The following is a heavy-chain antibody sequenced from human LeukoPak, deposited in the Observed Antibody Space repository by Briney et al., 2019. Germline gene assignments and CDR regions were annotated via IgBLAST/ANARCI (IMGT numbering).Heavy chain of an antibody. CDR3: AREHGDSYYYYGMDV. CDR1: GYTFTSYY. V-gene: IGHV1-46*01. CDR2: INPSGGST. D-gene: IGHD4-17*01. Sequence: GASVKVSCKASGYTFTSYYMHWVRQAPGQGLEWMGIINPSGGSTSYAQKFQGRVTMTRDTSTSTVYMELSSLRSEDTAVYYCAREHGDSYYYYGMDVWGQETTVTVSS. J-gene: IGHJ6*02.